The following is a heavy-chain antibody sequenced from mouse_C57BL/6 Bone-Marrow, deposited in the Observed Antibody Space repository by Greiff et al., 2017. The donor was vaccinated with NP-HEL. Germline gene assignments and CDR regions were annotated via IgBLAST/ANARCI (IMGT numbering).Heavy chain of an antibody. V-gene: IGHV1-26*01. CDR1: GYTFTDYY. CDR2: INPNNGGT. CDR3: AREGGYDYGADY. D-gene: IGHD2-4*01. Sequence: VQLQQSGPELVKPGASVKISCKASGYTFTDYYMNWVKQSHGKSLEWIGDINPNNGGTSYNQKFKGKATLTVDTSSSTAYMELSSLTSEDSAVYYCAREGGYDYGADYWGQGTTLTVSS. J-gene: IGHJ2*01.